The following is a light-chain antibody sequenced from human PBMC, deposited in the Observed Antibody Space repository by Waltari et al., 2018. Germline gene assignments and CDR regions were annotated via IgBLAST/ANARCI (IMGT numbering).Light chain of an antibody. CDR1: RSDIGAYNF. Sequence: QSVLTQPASVSGSPGPSITISCTGTRSDIGAYNFVSWFQQHPGQAPRLLISEATKRPSGVSYRFSGSKSGNTASLSISDLQAEDEADYYCCSYVGGSRVLFGGGTKLTV. CDR2: EAT. J-gene: IGLJ2*01. CDR3: CSYVGGSRVL. V-gene: IGLV2-23*01.